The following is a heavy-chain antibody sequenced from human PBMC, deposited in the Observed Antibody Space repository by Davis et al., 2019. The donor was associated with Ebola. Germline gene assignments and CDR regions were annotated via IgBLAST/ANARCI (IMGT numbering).Heavy chain of an antibody. CDR2: IVVGSGNT. CDR3: AAEGGGLRFLEWSKFDP. D-gene: IGHD3-3*01. J-gene: IGHJ5*02. V-gene: IGHV1-58*01. Sequence: AASVKVSCQASGFTFTSSAVQWVRQARGQRLEWIGWIVVGSGNTNYAQKFQERVTITRDMSTSTAYMELSSLRSEDTAVYYCAAEGGGLRFLEWSKFDPWGQGTLVTVSS. CDR1: GFTFTSSA.